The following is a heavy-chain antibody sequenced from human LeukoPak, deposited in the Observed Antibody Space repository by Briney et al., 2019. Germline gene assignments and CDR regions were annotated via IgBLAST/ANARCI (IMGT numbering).Heavy chain of an antibody. CDR2: ISSSGSYI. CDR3: ARDLSSGNPGGFDY. CDR1: GFTFNSYG. D-gene: IGHD3-3*01. V-gene: IGHV3-21*01. J-gene: IGHJ4*02. Sequence: PGGSLRLSCATSGFTFNSYGMHWVRQAPGKGLEWVSTISSSGSYIYYADSVKGRFTISRDNAQNSLYLQMNSLRVEDTAVYFCARDLSSGNPGGFDYWGQGNLVTVSS.